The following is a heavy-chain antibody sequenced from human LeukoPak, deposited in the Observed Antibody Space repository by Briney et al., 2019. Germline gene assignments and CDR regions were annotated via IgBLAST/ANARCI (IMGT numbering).Heavy chain of an antibody. CDR1: GGSISSSSYY. V-gene: IGHV4-39*01. D-gene: IGHD1-26*01. Sequence: SETLSLTCTVSGGSISSSSYYWGWIRQPPGKGLEWIGSIYYSGSTYYNPSLKSRVTISVDTSKNQFSLKLSSVTAADTAVYYCARHESIVGATDFDYWGQGTLVTVSS. CDR3: ARHESIVGATDFDY. J-gene: IGHJ4*02. CDR2: IYYSGST.